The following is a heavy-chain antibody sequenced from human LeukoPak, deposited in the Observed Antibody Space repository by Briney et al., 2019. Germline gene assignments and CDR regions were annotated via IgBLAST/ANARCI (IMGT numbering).Heavy chain of an antibody. Sequence: SETLSLTCTVSGYYISSGYFWGWIRQPPGKGLEWIGSIHHSGNTHYNPSLKSRVSMSVDTSKNQFSLRLSSVTAADTAVYYCARRTFGGVIAYWGQGTLVTVSS. CDR1: GYYISSGYF. CDR2: IHHSGNT. CDR3: ARRTFGGVIAY. D-gene: IGHD3-16*02. V-gene: IGHV4-38-2*02. J-gene: IGHJ4*02.